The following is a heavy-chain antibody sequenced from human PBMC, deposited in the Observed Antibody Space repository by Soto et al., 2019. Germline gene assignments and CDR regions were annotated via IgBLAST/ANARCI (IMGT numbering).Heavy chain of an antibody. CDR2: ISPYNGDT. Sequence: QVQLVQSGPEVKKPWASVKVSCKASGYTFTTYGISWVRQAPGQGLEWMGWISPYNGDTHYAERFQGRLTMTTDISATSAYMELGTLSPDDRAVYFCARALSMAQYYYYMDVWGKGTTVTVSS. V-gene: IGHV1-18*01. CDR1: GYTFTTYG. J-gene: IGHJ6*03. CDR3: ARALSMAQYYYYMDV.